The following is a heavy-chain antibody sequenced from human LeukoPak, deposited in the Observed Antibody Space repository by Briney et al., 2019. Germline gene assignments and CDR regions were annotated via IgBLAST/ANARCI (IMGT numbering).Heavy chain of an antibody. CDR1: GFTFSSYG. J-gene: IGHJ4*02. D-gene: IGHD2-21*02. CDR2: IRYDGSNK. CDR3: AKDFEVVVTATLSPFDY. V-gene: IGHV3-30*02. Sequence: PGGSLRLSCAASGFTFSSYGMHWVRQAPGKGLEWVAFIRYDGSNKYYADSAKGRFTISRDNSKNTLYLQMNSLRAEDTAVYYCAKDFEVVVTATLSPFDYWGQGTLVTVSS.